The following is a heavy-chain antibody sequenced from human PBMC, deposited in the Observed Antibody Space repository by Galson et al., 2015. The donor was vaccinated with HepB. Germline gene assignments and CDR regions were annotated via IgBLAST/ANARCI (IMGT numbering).Heavy chain of an antibody. V-gene: IGHV1-46*04. CDR2: INPSGGST. CDR1: GYIFSSYY. D-gene: IGHD3-10*01. CDR3: ARGVAAMVRGVIGSHFDY. J-gene: IGHJ4*02. Sequence: SVKVSCKASGYIFSSYYMHWVRQAPGQGLEWMGIINPSGGSTSYAQQLQGRVTMTRDTSTSTVYMELSSLRSEDTAVYYCARGVAAMVRGVIGSHFDYWGQGTLVTVSS.